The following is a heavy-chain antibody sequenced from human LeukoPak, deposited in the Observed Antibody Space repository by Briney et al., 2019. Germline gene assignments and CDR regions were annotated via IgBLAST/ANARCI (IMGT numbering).Heavy chain of an antibody. Sequence: SETLSLTCTVSGYSISSGYYWGWIRQPPGKGLEWIGSIYHSGSTNYNPSLKSRVTLSVDTSKNQFSLKLSSVTAADTAVYYCARGPPPDFDYWGRGTLVTVSS. J-gene: IGHJ4*02. CDR1: GYSISSGYY. CDR2: IYHSGST. V-gene: IGHV4-38-2*02. CDR3: ARGPPPDFDY.